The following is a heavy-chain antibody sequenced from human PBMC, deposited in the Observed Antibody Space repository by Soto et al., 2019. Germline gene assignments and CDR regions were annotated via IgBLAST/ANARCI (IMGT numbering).Heavy chain of an antibody. CDR3: ARFGSSAEGSYYYYGMDV. D-gene: IGHD6-6*01. CDR2: IYRTGST. V-gene: IGHV4-4*02. J-gene: IGHJ6*02. Sequence: SETLSLTCAVSGGSFTSNNWWTWVRQPPGQGLEWIGEIYRTGSTNYNPSLKSRVTISVDTSKNQFSLKLSSVTAADTAVYYCARFGSSAEGSYYYYGMDVWGQGTTVTVSS. CDR1: GGSFTSNNW.